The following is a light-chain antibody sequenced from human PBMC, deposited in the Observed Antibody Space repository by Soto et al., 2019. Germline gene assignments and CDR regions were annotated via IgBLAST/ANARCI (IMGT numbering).Light chain of an antibody. Sequence: VLTXPASVSGSPGQSITISCTGTSSDIGGYKYVSWYQQHPGKAPKLIIFEVSNRPSGVSDRFSGSNSGNTASLTISGLQAEDEADYYCTSYSRYSVLVFGGGTKVPVL. J-gene: IGLJ3*02. CDR1: SSDIGGYKY. CDR2: EVS. V-gene: IGLV2-14*01. CDR3: TSYSRYSVLV.